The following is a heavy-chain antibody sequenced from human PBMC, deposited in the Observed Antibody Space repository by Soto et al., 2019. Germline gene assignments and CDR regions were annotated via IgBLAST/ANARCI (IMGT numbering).Heavy chain of an antibody. CDR3: ATHYSNYYYGMDV. CDR1: GYTFTSYG. V-gene: IGHV1-18*01. D-gene: IGHD4-4*01. CDR2: ISAYNGNT. J-gene: IGHJ6*02. Sequence: GASVKVSCKASGYTFTSYGISWVRQAPGQGPEWMGWISAYNGNTNYAQKLQGRVTMTTDTSTSTAYMELRSLRSDDTAVYYCATHYSNYYYGMDVWGQGTTVTVSS.